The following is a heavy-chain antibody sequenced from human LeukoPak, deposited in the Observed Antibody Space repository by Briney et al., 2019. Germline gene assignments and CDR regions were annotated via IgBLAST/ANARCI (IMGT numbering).Heavy chain of an antibody. CDR2: ITFSSNYI. J-gene: IGHJ4*02. CDR1: GVTFRNDS. Sequence: GGSLRLSCTVSGVTFRNDSMTWIRQAPGKGLEWVSSITFSSNYIYYGDSVKGRFTVSRDSAKNSLFLQMNSLRAEDTAVYYCATQARDTGVMIFGGQGTLVTVSS. CDR3: ATQARDTGVMIF. V-gene: IGHV3-21*01. D-gene: IGHD5-18*01.